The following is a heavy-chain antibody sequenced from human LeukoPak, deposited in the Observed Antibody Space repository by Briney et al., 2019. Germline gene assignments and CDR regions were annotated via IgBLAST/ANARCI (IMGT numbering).Heavy chain of an antibody. D-gene: IGHD6-19*01. Sequence: GGSLSLSCAASGFTFNNYWMHWVRQAPGKGLVWVSPINPDGTVTTYAASVKGRFTISRDNAKNTLYLQMNSLRAEDTAVYYCVRDSPSGFFDLWGRGTLVTVSS. CDR1: GFTFNNYW. CDR2: INPDGTVT. J-gene: IGHJ2*01. V-gene: IGHV3-74*01. CDR3: VRDSPSGFFDL.